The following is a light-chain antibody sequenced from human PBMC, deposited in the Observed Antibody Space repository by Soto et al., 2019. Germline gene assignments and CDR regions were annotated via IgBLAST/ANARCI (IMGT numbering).Light chain of an antibody. Sequence: LTQPPSASGTPGQRVTISCSGSSSNIGSNSVNWYQQLPGTAPKLLIYRNNQRPSGVPDRFSGSKSGTSASLAISGLQSEDEADYYCAAWDDSLNGVVFGGGTKVTVL. J-gene: IGLJ2*01. V-gene: IGLV1-44*01. CDR3: AAWDDSLNGVV. CDR2: RNN. CDR1: SSNIGSNS.